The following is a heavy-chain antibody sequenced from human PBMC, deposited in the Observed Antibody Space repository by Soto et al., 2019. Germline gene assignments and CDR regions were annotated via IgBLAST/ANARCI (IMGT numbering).Heavy chain of an antibody. CDR1: GGAISSYY. CDR3: ARAMDFWSGPDY. Sequence: PSETLSLTCTVSGGAISSYYWSWIRQPPGKGLEWIGYIYYSGSTNYNPSLKSRVTISVDTSKNQFSLKLSSVTAADTAVYYCARAMDFWSGPDYWGQGTLVTVSS. J-gene: IGHJ4*02. CDR2: IYYSGST. D-gene: IGHD3-3*01. V-gene: IGHV4-59*01.